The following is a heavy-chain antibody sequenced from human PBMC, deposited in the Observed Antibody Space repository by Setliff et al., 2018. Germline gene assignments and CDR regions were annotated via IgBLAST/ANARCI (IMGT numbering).Heavy chain of an antibody. CDR1: GYTFTDFG. V-gene: IGHV1-18*01. CDR3: SRLVRYCTTTTCQRLSGGEY. D-gene: IGHD2-8*01. CDR2: ISGYSGNT. J-gene: IGHJ4*02. Sequence: VASVKVSCKASGYTFTDFGVSWVRQAPGQGLEWMGWISGYSGNTKYAQKFQGRVTMTTDTSTSTAYLELRSLTSDDTAVYYCSRLVRYCTTTTCQRLSGGEYWGQGTLVTVSS.